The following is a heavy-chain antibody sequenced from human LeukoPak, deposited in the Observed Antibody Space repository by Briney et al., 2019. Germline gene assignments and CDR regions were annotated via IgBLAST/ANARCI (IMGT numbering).Heavy chain of an antibody. Sequence: SETLSLTCAVYGGSFSGYYWSWIRQPPGKGLEWIGEINHSGSTNYNPSLKSRVTISVDTSKNQFSLKLSSVTAADTAVYYCARGPPRWYYDSSGFSKKYYFDYWGQGTLVTVSS. CDR2: INHSGST. CDR1: GGSFSGYY. D-gene: IGHD3-22*01. CDR3: ARGPPRWYYDSSGFSKKYYFDY. V-gene: IGHV4-34*01. J-gene: IGHJ4*02.